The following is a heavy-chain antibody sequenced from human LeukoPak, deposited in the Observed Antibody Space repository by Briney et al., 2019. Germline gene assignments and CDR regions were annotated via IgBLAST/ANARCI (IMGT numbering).Heavy chain of an antibody. Sequence: PGGSLRLSCAASGFPFSSYAMHWVRQAPGKGQEYFSAISSNGGSTYYANSVKGRFTISRDNSKNTLYLQMGSLRAEDMAVYYCARAASRYYYDSSGYYFDYWGQGTLVTVSS. CDR2: ISSNGGST. D-gene: IGHD3-22*01. V-gene: IGHV3-64*01. CDR1: GFPFSSYA. CDR3: ARAASRYYYDSSGYYFDY. J-gene: IGHJ4*02.